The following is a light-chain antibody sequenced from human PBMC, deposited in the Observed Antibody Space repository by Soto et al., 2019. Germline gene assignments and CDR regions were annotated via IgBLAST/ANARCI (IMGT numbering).Light chain of an antibody. CDR1: QSISSW. V-gene: IGKV1-5*03. J-gene: IGKJ2*01. Sequence: DNQMSQSPSTLSSALVDRVTITCRASQSISSWLAWYQQKPGKAPKLLIYKASSLESGVPSRFSGSGSGTEFTLTISSLQPDDFATYYCQLYYTFGQGTKVDIK. CDR3: QLYYT. CDR2: KAS.